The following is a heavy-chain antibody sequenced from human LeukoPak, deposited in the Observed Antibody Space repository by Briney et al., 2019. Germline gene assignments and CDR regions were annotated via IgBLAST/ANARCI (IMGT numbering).Heavy chain of an antibody. CDR2: ISSSSSTI. V-gene: IGHV3-48*04. D-gene: IGHD4-23*01. CDR1: GFTFSSQS. J-gene: IGHJ6*03. Sequence: PGGSLRLSCAASGFTFSSQSMTWVGRAPRKGLEWDSYISSSSSTIYYADSVKGRFNISRDNAKNSLFMQMNIQRAEDTAVYYCARTTVDIYYYYYYMDVWGKGTTVTVSS. CDR3: ARTTVDIYYYYYYMDV.